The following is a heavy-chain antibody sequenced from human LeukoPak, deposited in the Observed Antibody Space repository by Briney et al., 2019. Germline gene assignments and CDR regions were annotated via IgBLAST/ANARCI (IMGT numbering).Heavy chain of an antibody. CDR1: GYSITSGYY. D-gene: IGHD6-6*01. Sequence: QTSETLSLTCTVSGYSITSGYYWGWIRQPPGQGLEWIGSIFHGRNTYYNPSLKSRVTISIDTSKNQFSLKVSSVTAADTAVYYCAREGGSASSEVYWGQGSLVTVSS. CDR3: AREGGSASSEVY. CDR2: IFHGRNT. J-gene: IGHJ4*02. V-gene: IGHV4-38-2*02.